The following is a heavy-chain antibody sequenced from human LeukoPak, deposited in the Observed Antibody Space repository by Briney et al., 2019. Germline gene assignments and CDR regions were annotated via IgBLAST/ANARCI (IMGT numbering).Heavy chain of an antibody. CDR2: IYYSGST. Sequence: TASVTLSLTCTVSGGSISSGGYYWSWIRQHPGKGLEWIGYIYYSGSTYSNPSLKSRVTISVDTSKDQFSLNLSSVTAADTAVYYCARYCSSTNCYKGGFDPWGQGTLVTVSS. V-gene: IGHV4-31*03. J-gene: IGHJ5*02. CDR3: ARYCSSTNCYKGGFDP. CDR1: GGSISSGGYY. D-gene: IGHD2-2*02.